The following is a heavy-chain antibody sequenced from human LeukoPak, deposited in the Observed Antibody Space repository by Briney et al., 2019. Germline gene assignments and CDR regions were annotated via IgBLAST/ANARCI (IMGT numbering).Heavy chain of an antibody. CDR1: GFTFSSYS. V-gene: IGHV3-48*01. J-gene: IGHJ4*02. CDR2: ISSSSSTI. Sequence: GGSLRLSCAASGFTFSSYSMNWVRQAPGKGLEWVSYISSSSSTIYYADSVKGRFTISRDNAKNSLYLQMNSLRGEDTAVYYCARAHHRRVYDYVWGSYPYWGQGTLVTVSS. CDR3: ARAHHRRVYDYVWGSYPY. D-gene: IGHD3-16*02.